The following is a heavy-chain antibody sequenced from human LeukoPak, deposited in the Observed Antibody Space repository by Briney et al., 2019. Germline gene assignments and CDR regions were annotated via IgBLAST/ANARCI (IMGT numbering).Heavy chain of an antibody. CDR1: GFTVSSNY. V-gene: IGHV3-53*01. CDR2: IYSGGST. CDR3: ARALAAARMDV. D-gene: IGHD6-13*01. Sequence: GGSLRLSCAASGFTVSSNYMSWVRQAPGKGLEWVSVIYSGGSTYYADSVKGRFTISRDNSKNTLYLQMNSLRAEDTAVYYCARALAAARMDVWGQGNTVTVSS. J-gene: IGHJ6*02.